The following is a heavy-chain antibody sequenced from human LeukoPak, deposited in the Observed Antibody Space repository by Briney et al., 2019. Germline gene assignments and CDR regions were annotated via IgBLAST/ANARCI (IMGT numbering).Heavy chain of an antibody. D-gene: IGHD6-19*01. V-gene: IGHV4-34*01. CDR2: ITELGSR. J-gene: IGHJ4*02. Sequence: PSETLSLTCAVFGGSFSGYHWSWIRQPPGKGLEWIGEITELGSRYYNPSLKSRVTISLDTSKNQFSLNLTSATAADTAVYYCARVYNGGSSGWYGRGGVDYWGQGTLVTVSS. CDR1: GGSFSGYH. CDR3: ARVYNGGSSGWYGRGGVDY.